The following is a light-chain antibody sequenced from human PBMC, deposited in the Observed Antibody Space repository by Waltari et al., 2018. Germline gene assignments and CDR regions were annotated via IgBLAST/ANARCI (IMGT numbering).Light chain of an antibody. Sequence: QSALTQPRSVSGSPGQSVTISCTGTSNDVGGYNYVSWYQQHPDKAPKLIIYDINKRPSGVPDRFSGSKSGNTASLTISGLQDEDEADYYCCSYVGSNTYWVFGGGTKLTVL. CDR3: CSYVGSNTYWV. CDR2: DIN. V-gene: IGLV2-11*01. CDR1: SNDVGGYNY. J-gene: IGLJ3*02.